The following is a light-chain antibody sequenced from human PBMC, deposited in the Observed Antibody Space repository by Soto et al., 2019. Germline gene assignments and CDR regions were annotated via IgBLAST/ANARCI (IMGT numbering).Light chain of an antibody. CDR3: LQEYNYPRT. J-gene: IGKJ1*01. V-gene: IGKV1-6*01. Sequence: AIQMTQSPSSLSASVGDTVTFTCRASQDIGKDLGWYQQKPGEAPVLLIYEASTAQSGVPSRFTGSGSGTEFTLTINSLQPEDFATYYCLQEYNYPRTFGQGTRVEI. CDR2: EAS. CDR1: QDIGKD.